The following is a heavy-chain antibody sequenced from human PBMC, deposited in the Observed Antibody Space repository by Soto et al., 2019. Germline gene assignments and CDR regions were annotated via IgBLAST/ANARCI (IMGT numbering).Heavy chain of an antibody. J-gene: IGHJ4*02. CDR3: AKEGEYYDFWSGYYMYYFDY. Sequence: QVQLVESGGGVVQPGRSLRLSCAASGFTFSSYGMHWVRQAPGKGLEWVAVISYDGSNKYYADSVKGRFTISRDNSKNTLYLQMNRLRAEDTALYYCAKEGEYYDFWSGYYMYYFDYWGQGTLVTVSS. V-gene: IGHV3-30*18. D-gene: IGHD3-3*01. CDR2: ISYDGSNK. CDR1: GFTFSSYG.